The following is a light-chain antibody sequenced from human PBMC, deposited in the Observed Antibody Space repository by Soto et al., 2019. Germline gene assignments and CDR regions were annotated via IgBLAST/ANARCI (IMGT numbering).Light chain of an antibody. V-gene: IGLV2-14*01. CDR3: SSYTSSSTLYV. Sequence: QSALTQPASVSGSTGQSITISCTGTSSDVGGYNYVSWYQQHPGKAPKLMIYDVSNRPSGVSNRFSGSKSGNTASLTISGLQAEDDADYYCSSYTSSSTLYVSGAGTKVTVL. CDR2: DVS. J-gene: IGLJ1*01. CDR1: SSDVGGYNY.